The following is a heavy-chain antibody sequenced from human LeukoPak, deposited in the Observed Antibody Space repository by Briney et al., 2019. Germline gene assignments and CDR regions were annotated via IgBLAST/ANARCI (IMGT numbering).Heavy chain of an antibody. V-gene: IGHV1-18*01. D-gene: IGHD3-22*01. J-gene: IGHJ4*02. CDR1: GYTFTNYG. Sequence: ASVNVSCKASGYTFTNYGISWLRQAPGHRREWIGWISAYNGNTNYAQKLQGRVNMTTDTSTRTAYMELRSLRSDDTAVYYCARDRPHYYDSSGYWPDYWGQGTLVTVSS. CDR2: ISAYNGNT. CDR3: ARDRPHYYDSSGYWPDY.